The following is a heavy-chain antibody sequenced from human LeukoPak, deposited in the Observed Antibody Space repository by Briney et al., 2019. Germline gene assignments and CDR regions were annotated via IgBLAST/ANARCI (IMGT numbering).Heavy chain of an antibody. CDR3: AGRRVATVITNLDY. Sequence: GESLKISWKSAGYTFTGYWLGLVRQVPGKGLEWMGIISPGDSDTRYSPSFQGQVTMSADKSINTAYLQWGSLKASDTAMYYCAGRRVATVITNLDYWGQGTLVTVSS. J-gene: IGHJ4*02. CDR1: GYTFTGYW. V-gene: IGHV5-51*01. CDR2: ISPGDSDT. D-gene: IGHD5-12*01.